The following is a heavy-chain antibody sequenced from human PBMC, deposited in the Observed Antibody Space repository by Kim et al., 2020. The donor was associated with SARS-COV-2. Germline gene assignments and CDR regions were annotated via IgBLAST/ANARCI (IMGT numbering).Heavy chain of an antibody. CDR1: GGSFSDYY. CDR2: ISHSGST. V-gene: IGHV4-34*01. D-gene: IGHD6-19*01. CDR3: ASSDPGALSSSPTQRRYPKKRAYYNYYGMDV. Sequence: SETLSLTCAVYGGSFSDYYWSWIRQPPGKGLEWIGEISHSGSTNYNPSLKSRVTISVDTSKNQFSLKLNSVTAADTAVYYCASSDPGALSSSPTQRRYPKKRAYYNYYGMDVCGQGATVTVSS. J-gene: IGHJ6*02.